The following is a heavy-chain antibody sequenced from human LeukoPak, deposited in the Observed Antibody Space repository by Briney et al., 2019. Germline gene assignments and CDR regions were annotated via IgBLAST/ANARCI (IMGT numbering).Heavy chain of an antibody. CDR1: GGSISSGGYY. CDR2: IYHSGST. V-gene: IGHV4-30-2*01. CDR3: ARAEYYDSSGSMGDAFDI. Sequence: PSETLSLTCTVSGGSISSGGYYWSWIRQPPGKGLEWIGYIYHSGSTYYNPSLKSRVTISVDRSKNQFSLKLSSVTAADTAVYYCARAEYYDSSGSMGDAFDIWGQGTMVTVSS. J-gene: IGHJ3*02. D-gene: IGHD3-22*01.